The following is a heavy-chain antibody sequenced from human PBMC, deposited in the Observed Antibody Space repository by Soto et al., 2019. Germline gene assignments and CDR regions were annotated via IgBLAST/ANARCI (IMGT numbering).Heavy chain of an antibody. CDR3: ARDGWFGELPVYGMDV. Sequence: SEPLSLRWSVACGPLTTYCWSRIRQPPGKGLEWIGYIYYSGSTNYNPSLKSRVTISVDTSKNQFSLKLSSVTAADTAVYYCARDGWFGELPVYGMDVWGQGTTVTVSS. D-gene: IGHD3-10*01. J-gene: IGHJ6*02. CDR2: IYYSGST. CDR1: CGPLTTYC. V-gene: IGHV4-59*12.